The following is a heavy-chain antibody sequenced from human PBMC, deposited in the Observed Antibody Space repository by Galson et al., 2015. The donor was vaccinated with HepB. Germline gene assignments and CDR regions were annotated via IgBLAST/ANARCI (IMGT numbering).Heavy chain of an antibody. J-gene: IGHJ4*02. CDR2: ISYSGTT. CDR3: ARQRGVGYCSGANCAGYFDY. CDR1: GVSIRSYF. V-gene: IGHV4-59*08. Sequence: ETLSLTCTVSGVSIRSYFWSWIRQPPGKGLNWIGYISYSGTTSYNPSLKSRLTMSVDTSRNQFSLKLSSVTAADTAVYYCARQRGVGYCSGANCAGYFDYWGQGTLITVSS. D-gene: IGHD2-15*01.